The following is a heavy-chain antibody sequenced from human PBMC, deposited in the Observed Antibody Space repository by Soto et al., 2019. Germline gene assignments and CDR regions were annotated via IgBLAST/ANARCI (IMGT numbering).Heavy chain of an antibody. D-gene: IGHD2-2*01. Sequence: QVQLQESGPGLVKPSGTLSLTCAVSSGSISSSNWWSWVRQPPGKGLEWIGEIYHSGSTNYNPSLKSRVTISVDKSKNQFYLKLSSVTAADTAVSYCARDCSSTSCQNWFDPWGQGTLVTVSS. CDR2: IYHSGST. V-gene: IGHV4-4*02. CDR3: ARDCSSTSCQNWFDP. J-gene: IGHJ5*02. CDR1: SGSISSSNW.